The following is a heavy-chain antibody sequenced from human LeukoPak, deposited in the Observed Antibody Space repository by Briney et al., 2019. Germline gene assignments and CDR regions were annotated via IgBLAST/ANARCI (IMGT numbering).Heavy chain of an antibody. V-gene: IGHV1-46*03. CDR2: INPGDGST. J-gene: IGHJ4*02. CDR1: GYTFTNGY. CDR3: ARVGQLVCDY. D-gene: IGHD6-6*01. Sequence: GASVKVSCKTSGYTFTNGYLHWVRQAPGQGLEWVGIINPGDGSTKYAQKFQGRVTMTRDTSTSTVYMELSILGSEDTAVYYCARVGQLVCDYWGQGTLVTVSS.